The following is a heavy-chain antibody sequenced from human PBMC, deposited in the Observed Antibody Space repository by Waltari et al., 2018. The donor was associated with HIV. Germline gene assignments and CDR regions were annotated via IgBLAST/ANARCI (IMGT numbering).Heavy chain of an antibody. Sequence: QVQLVQSGAEVKKPGSSVKVSCRASGDTFRTYTISWVRQAPGQGLEWMGGITPIFKTTKYAQTFQGRVTLTADESTRTTYMELTSLRSDDTAMYYCARNGDYAPAYWGQGTLVTVSS. D-gene: IGHD4-17*01. J-gene: IGHJ4*02. CDR1: GDTFRTYT. CDR2: ITPIFKTT. V-gene: IGHV1-69*01. CDR3: ARNGDYAPAY.